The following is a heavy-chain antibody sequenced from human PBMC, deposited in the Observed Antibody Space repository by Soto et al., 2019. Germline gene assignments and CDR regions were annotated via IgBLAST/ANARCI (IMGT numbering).Heavy chain of an antibody. D-gene: IGHD3-9*01. CDR1: GGTFSSYA. V-gene: IGHV1-69*06. Sequence: QVQLVQSGAEVKKPGSSVKVSCKASGGTFSSYAISWVRQAPGQGLEWMGGIIPIFGAANYAQKFQGRVTITADKSTSTAYMELSSLRSEDTAVYYCASLLRYFESPRFDYWGQGTLVTVSS. J-gene: IGHJ4*02. CDR3: ASLLRYFESPRFDY. CDR2: IIPIFGAA.